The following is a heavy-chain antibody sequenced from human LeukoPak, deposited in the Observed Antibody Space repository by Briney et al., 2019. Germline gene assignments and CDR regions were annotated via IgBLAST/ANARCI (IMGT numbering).Heavy chain of an antibody. CDR2: ISGSGGST. CDR1: GFTVSSNY. J-gene: IGHJ4*02. CDR3: AKVRYYGSGSYFPFDY. Sequence: PGGSLRLSCAASGFTVSSNYMSWVRQAPGKGLEWVSAISGSGGSTYYADSVKGRFTISRDNSKNTLYLQMNSLRAEDTAVYYCAKVRYYGSGSYFPFDYWGQGTLVTVSS. D-gene: IGHD3-10*01. V-gene: IGHV3-23*01.